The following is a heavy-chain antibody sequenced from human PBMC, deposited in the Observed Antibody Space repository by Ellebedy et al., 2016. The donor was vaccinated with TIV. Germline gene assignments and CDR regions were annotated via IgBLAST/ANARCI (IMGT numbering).Heavy chain of an antibody. Sequence: MPGGSLRLSCSVSGASISSYYWSWIRQPPGKGLDWIGYISYTESTNYSPSLRSRVTISLDTSKNQFSLRLTSVTAADTAVYYCARLRHTALGFDYWGQGTLVTVSS. D-gene: IGHD5-18*01. CDR3: ARLRHTALGFDY. J-gene: IGHJ4*02. CDR2: ISYTEST. CDR1: GASISSYY. V-gene: IGHV4-59*08.